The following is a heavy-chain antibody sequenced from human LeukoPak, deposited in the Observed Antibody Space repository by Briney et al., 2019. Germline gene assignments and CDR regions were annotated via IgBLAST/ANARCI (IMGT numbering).Heavy chain of an antibody. CDR3: ARVRALYPGSEYYYMDV. D-gene: IGHD3-10*01. CDR2: ISSSGSTI. J-gene: IGHJ6*03. V-gene: IGHV3-11*04. Sequence: PGGSLRLSCAASGFTFSDYYMSWIRQAPGKGLEWVSYISSSGSTIYYADSVKGRFTISRDNAKNSLYLQMNSLRAEDTAVYYCARVRALYPGSEYYYMDVWGKGTTVTISS. CDR1: GFTFSDYY.